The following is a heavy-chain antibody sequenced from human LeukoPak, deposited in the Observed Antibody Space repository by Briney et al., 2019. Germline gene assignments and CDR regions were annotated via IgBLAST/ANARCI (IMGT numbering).Heavy chain of an antibody. J-gene: IGHJ4*02. D-gene: IGHD1-26*01. V-gene: IGHV3-30*18. CDR1: GFTFSSYG. CDR3: AKTDIVGAFDY. Sequence: GGSLRLSCAASGFTFSSYGMHWVRQAPGKGLEWVAVISYDGSNKYYADFVKGRFTIPRDNSKNTLYLQMNSLRAEDTAVYYCAKTDIVGAFDYWGQGTLVTVSS. CDR2: ISYDGSNK.